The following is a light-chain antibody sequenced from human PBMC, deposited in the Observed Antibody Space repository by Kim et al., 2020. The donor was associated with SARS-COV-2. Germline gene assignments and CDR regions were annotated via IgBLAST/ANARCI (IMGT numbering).Light chain of an antibody. V-gene: IGKV1-33*01. J-gene: IGKJ2*01. CDR2: DAS. Sequence: SASVGDRVTSTGQASQAITYYVNWYQQKPGKAPKILIYDASNLETGVPSRFSGSGSGTDFSFTITSLQSEEIGTYYGQQYDTLPYTFGQGTKLEIK. CDR3: QQYDTLPYT. CDR1: QAITYY.